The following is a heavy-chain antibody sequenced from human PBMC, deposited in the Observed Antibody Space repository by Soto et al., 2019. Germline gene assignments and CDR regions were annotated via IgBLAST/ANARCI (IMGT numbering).Heavy chain of an antibody. Sequence: QRLSCAASGFTVSSNYMCWVRQAPGKGLEWVSVIYSGGSTYYADSVKGRFTISRDNSKNTLYLQMNSLRAEDTAVYYCARDRSSGWYDYWGQGTRVTVSS. CDR3: ARDRSSGWYDY. CDR1: GFTVSSNY. V-gene: IGHV3-53*01. D-gene: IGHD6-19*01. CDR2: IYSGGST. J-gene: IGHJ4*02.